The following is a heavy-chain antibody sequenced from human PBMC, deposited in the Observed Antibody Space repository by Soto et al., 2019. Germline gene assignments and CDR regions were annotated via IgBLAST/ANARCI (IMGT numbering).Heavy chain of an antibody. J-gene: IGHJ5*02. V-gene: IGHV4-4*02. CDR3: ASGLNSGSYRRPNWFDP. Sequence: SETLSLTCAVSGGSISSSNWWSWVRQPPGKGLEWIGEIYHSGSTNYNPSLKSRVTISVDKSKNQFSLKLSSVTAADTAVYYCASGLNSGSYRRPNWFDPWGQGTLVTVSS. CDR2: IYHSGST. D-gene: IGHD1-26*01. CDR1: GGSISSSNW.